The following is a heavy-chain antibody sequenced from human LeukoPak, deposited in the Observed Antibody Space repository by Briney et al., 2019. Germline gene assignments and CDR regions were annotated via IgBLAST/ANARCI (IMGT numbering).Heavy chain of an antibody. Sequence: GGSLRLSCAASGFTVSSSSMTWVRQAPGKGLEWVSLISAGGITYYADSVKGRFTISRDNSRNTLYLQMNSLRAEDTAVYFCARGQTDIVVVVAALNDAFDIWGQGTMVTVSS. D-gene: IGHD2-15*01. CDR2: ISAGGIT. CDR1: GFTVSSSS. V-gene: IGHV3-53*01. CDR3: ARGQTDIVVVVAALNDAFDI. J-gene: IGHJ3*02.